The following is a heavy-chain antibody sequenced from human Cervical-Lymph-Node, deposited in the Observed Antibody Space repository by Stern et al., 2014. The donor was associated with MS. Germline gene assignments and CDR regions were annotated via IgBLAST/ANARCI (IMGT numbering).Heavy chain of an antibody. CDR3: ARSPGYYLDY. V-gene: IGHV4-59*01. J-gene: IGHJ4*02. Sequence: QLQLQESGPGLVKPSETLSLTCTVSGGSIRGYYWSWIRQPPGEGLEWIGYIYYSGSTNYNPSLKSPLTISVDTSRAQVSLKLNSVTAADTAVYYCARSPGYYLDYWGQGTLVTVSS. CDR2: IYYSGST. CDR1: GGSIRGYY.